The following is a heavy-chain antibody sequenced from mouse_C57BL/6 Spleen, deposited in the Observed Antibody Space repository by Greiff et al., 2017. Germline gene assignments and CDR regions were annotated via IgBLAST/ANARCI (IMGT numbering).Heavy chain of an antibody. Sequence: QVQLKQSGAELVKPGASVKLSCKASGYTFTEYTIHWVKQRSGQGLEWIGWFYPGSGSIKYNEKFKDKDTLTADKSSSTVYMELSRLTSEDSAVYFCARHEEGYYDYPSYWYFDVWGTGTTVTVSS. J-gene: IGHJ1*03. V-gene: IGHV1-62-2*01. D-gene: IGHD2-4*01. CDR3: ARHEEGYYDYPSYWYFDV. CDR2: FYPGSGSI. CDR1: GYTFTEYT.